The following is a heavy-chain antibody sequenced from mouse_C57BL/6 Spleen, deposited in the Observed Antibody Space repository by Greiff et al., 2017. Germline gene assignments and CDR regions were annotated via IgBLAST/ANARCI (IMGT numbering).Heavy chain of an antibody. CDR3: ARRDYNYFAY. J-gene: IGHJ2*01. CDR2: IDPSDSYT. V-gene: IGHV1-69*01. CDR1: GYTFTSYW. Sequence: VQLQQPGAELVMPGASVKLSCKASGYTFTSYWMHWVKQRPGQGLEWIGEIDPSDSYTNYNQKFKGKSTLTVDKSSSTAYMQLSSLTSEDSAVYYCARRDYNYFAYWGQGTTLSVSS. D-gene: IGHD2-4*01.